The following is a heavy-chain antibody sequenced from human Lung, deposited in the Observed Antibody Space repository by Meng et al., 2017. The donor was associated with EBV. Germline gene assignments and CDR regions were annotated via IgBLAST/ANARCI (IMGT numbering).Heavy chain of an antibody. D-gene: IGHD1-26*01. J-gene: IGHJ4*02. Sequence: QVQLQESGPGLVKPSGTLSLTCAVSGDSISNSHWWSWVRHPPGKGLEWIGQIYHSGSTNYNPSLKSRVTLSVDSSKNQFSLKLTSVTAADTAVYYCATIVGVRGYYFDYWGQGTLVTVSS. CDR3: ATIVGVRGYYFDY. V-gene: IGHV4-4*02. CDR1: GDSISNSHW. CDR2: IYHSGST.